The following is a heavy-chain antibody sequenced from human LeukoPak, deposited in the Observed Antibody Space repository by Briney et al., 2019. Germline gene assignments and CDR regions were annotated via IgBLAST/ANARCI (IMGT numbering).Heavy chain of an antibody. CDR1: GFTFDDYA. V-gene: IGHV3-23*01. Sequence: GRSLRLSCAASGFTFDDYAMHWVRQAPGKGLEWVSAISGSGGSTYYADSVKGRFTISRDNSKNTLYLQMNSLRAEDTAVYYCAKGLRGYSYGPYNWFDPWGQGTLVTVSS. CDR2: ISGSGGST. J-gene: IGHJ5*02. D-gene: IGHD5-18*01. CDR3: AKGLRGYSYGPYNWFDP.